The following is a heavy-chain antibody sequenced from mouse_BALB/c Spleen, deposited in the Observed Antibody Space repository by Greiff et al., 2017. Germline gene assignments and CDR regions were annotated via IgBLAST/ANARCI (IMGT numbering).Heavy chain of an antibody. Sequence: EVMLVESGGGLVKPGGSLKLSCAASGFTFSSYTMSWVRQTPEKRLEWVATISSGGSYTYYPDSVKGRFTISRDNAKNTLYLQMSSLKSEDTAMYYCTREYGNYGRFAYWGQGTLVTVSA. D-gene: IGHD2-10*02. CDR3: TREYGNYGRFAY. CDR1: GFTFSSYT. J-gene: IGHJ3*01. V-gene: IGHV5-6-4*01. CDR2: ISSGGSYT.